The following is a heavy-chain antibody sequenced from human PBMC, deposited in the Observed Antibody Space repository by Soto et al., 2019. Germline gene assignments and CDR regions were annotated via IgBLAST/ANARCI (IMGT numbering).Heavy chain of an antibody. Sequence: SVKVSCKASGVTFSSYAISWVRQAPGQGLEWMGGIIPIFGTANYAQKFQGRVTITADESTSTAYMELSSLRSEDTAVYYCARVGRIVLRYFDWTFDYWGQGTLVTVSS. D-gene: IGHD3-9*01. J-gene: IGHJ4*02. CDR3: ARVGRIVLRYFDWTFDY. CDR2: IIPIFGTA. CDR1: GVTFSSYA. V-gene: IGHV1-69*13.